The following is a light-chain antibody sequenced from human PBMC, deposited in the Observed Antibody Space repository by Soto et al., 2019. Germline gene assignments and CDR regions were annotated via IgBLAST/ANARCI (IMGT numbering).Light chain of an antibody. J-gene: IGLJ1*01. V-gene: IGLV2-14*01. Sequence: VLAQPASVSGSPGQSITISCTGTSSDVGGYNYVSWYQQHPGKAPKLMIYDVSNRPSGVSNRFSGSKSGNTASLTISGLQAEDEADYYCSSYTSSSTYVFGTGTKVTVL. CDR3: SSYTSSSTYV. CDR1: SSDVGGYNY. CDR2: DVS.